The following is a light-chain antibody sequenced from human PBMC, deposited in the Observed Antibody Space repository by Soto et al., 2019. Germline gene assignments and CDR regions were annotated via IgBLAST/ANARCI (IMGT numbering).Light chain of an antibody. V-gene: IGLV2-23*01. Sequence: QSALTQPASVSGSPGQSITISCTGTSSDVGNYNLVSWYQQHPGKAPKLMIYEGTKRPSGVSNRFSGSKSGNTASLTISGLQAEDDADYYCCSYAGSSFYVFGTGTKVTVL. CDR3: CSYAGSSFYV. CDR2: EGT. J-gene: IGLJ1*01. CDR1: SSDVGNYNL.